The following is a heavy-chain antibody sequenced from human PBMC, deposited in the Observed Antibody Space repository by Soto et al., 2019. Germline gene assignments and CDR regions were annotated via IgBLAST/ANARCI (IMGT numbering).Heavy chain of an antibody. CDR1: GGSISSYY. V-gene: IGHV4-59*01. Sequence: QVQLQESGPGLVKPSETLSLTCTVSGGSISSYYWSWIRQPPGKGLEWIGYIYYSGSTNYNPSLKSRVTISVDTSKNQFSLKLSSVTAADTAVYYCARVPSSSWYPLFDYWGQGTLVTVSS. CDR2: IYYSGST. CDR3: ARVPSSSWYPLFDY. J-gene: IGHJ4*02. D-gene: IGHD6-13*01.